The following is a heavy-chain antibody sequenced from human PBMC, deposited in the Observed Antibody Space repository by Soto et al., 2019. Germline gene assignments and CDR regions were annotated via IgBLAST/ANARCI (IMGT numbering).Heavy chain of an antibody. Sequence: SLILSCAASGSTLYTYATPDVRLAPGKCVEWVAGIMWNMGSLGYACFVKGRFTISRDNAKNSLYLQMNSLRAEDTALYYCAKDRRGSGWSAFDYWGQGTLVTVSS. V-gene: IGHV3-9*01. CDR3: AKDRRGSGWSAFDY. J-gene: IGHJ4*02. CDR1: GSTLYTYA. CDR2: IMWNMGSL. D-gene: IGHD6-19*01.